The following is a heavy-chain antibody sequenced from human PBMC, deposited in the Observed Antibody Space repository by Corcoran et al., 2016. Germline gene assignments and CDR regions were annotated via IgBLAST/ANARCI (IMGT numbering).Heavy chain of an antibody. CDR3: ARGGMRTYYDYGMDV. CDR1: GYTFTSYA. D-gene: IGHD1-26*01. Sequence: QVQLVQSGAEVKKPGASVKVSCKASGYTFTSYAMHWVRQAPGQRLEWMGWINAGNGNTKYSQKFQGRVTITRDTSASTAYMELSSLRSEDTAVYYCARGGMRTYYDYGMDVWGQGTTVTVSS. J-gene: IGHJ6*02. CDR2: INAGNGNT. V-gene: IGHV1-3*01.